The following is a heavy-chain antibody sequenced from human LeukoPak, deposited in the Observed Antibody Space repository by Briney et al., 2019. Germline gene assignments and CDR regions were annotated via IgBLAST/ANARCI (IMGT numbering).Heavy chain of an antibody. J-gene: IGHJ4*02. Sequence: GGSLRLSCAASGFTFDDYAMHWVRQAPGKGLEWVSGISWNSGSIGYADSVKGRFTISRDNAKNSLYLQMNSLRAEDTALYYCAKDMFGGSYHHLGYFDYWGQGTLVTVSS. CDR3: AKDMFGGSYHHLGYFDY. D-gene: IGHD1-26*01. CDR2: ISWNSGSI. CDR1: GFTFDDYA. V-gene: IGHV3-9*01.